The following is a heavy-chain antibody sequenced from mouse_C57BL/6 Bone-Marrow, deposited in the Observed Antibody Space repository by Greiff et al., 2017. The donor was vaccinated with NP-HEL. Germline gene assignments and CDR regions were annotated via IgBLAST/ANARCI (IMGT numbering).Heavy chain of an antibody. V-gene: IGHV3-8*01. CDR1: GYSITSDY. Sequence: VQLKESGPGLAKPSPTLSLTCSVTGYSITSDYWNWIRKFPGNKLEYMGYISYSGSTYYNPSLKSRISITRDTSKNQYYLQLNSVTTEDTATYYCARSPLWLRRNYYAMDYWGQGTSVTVSS. CDR3: ARSPLWLRRNYYAMDY. D-gene: IGHD2-2*01. CDR2: ISYSGST. J-gene: IGHJ4*01.